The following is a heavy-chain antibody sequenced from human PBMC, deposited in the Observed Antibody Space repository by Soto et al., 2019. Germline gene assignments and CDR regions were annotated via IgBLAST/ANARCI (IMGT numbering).Heavy chain of an antibody. J-gene: IGHJ6*01. Sequence: ASVKVSCKASGGTFRTSAISWVRQAPGQGLEWMGGIMPVFPTPDYAQKFQGRVTITADESTGTAYMELSSLRSEDTAVYYCARDKDRQQLGGNYYYIMDVWGQGTTVTVSS. CDR3: ARDKDRQQLGGNYYYIMDV. D-gene: IGHD3-3*02. CDR2: IMPVFPTP. V-gene: IGHV1-69*13. CDR1: GGTFRTSA.